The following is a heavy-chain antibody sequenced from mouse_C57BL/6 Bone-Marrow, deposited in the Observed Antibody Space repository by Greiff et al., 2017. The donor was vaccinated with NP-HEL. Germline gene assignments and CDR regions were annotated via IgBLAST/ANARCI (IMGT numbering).Heavy chain of an antibody. V-gene: IGHV2-2*01. J-gene: IGHJ4*01. D-gene: IGHD2-3*01. CDR3: ARNWLLRGYYAMDY. Sequence: VKLVESGPGLVQPSQSLSITCTVSGFSLTSYGVHWVRQSPGKGLEWLGVIWSGGSTDYNAAFISRLSISKDNSKSQVFFKMNSLQADDTAIYYCARNWLLRGYYAMDYWGQGTSVTVSS. CDR2: IWSGGST. CDR1: GFSLTSYG.